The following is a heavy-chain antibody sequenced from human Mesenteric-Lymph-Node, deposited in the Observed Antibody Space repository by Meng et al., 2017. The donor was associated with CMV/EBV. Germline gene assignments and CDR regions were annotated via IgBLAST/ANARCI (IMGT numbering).Heavy chain of an antibody. CDR2: IYHSGST. Sequence: VSRGSISSSNWWSWVRQPPGKGLEWIGEIYHSGSTHYNPSLKSRVTISVDKSKNQFSLKLSSVTAADTAVYYCARGNTMVRGVFDYWGQGTLVTVSS. D-gene: IGHD3-10*01. V-gene: IGHV4-4*02. CDR3: ARGNTMVRGVFDY. J-gene: IGHJ4*02. CDR1: RGSISSSNW.